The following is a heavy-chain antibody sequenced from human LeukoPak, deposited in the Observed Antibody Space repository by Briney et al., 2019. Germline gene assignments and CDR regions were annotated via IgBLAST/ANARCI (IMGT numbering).Heavy chain of an antibody. CDR1: GCTFSSYG. Sequence: GRSLRLSCAASGCTFSSYGMHWVRQAPGKGLEWVAVISYDGSNKYYADSVKGRFTISRDNSKNTLYLQMNSLRAEDTAVYYCAKDRIDRGRSVPIDYWGQGTLVTVSS. V-gene: IGHV3-30*18. J-gene: IGHJ4*02. D-gene: IGHD1-26*01. CDR2: ISYDGSNK. CDR3: AKDRIDRGRSVPIDY.